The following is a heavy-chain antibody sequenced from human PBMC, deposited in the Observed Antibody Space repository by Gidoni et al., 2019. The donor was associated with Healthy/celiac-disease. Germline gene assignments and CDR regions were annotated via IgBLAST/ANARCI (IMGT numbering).Heavy chain of an antibody. CDR2: INHSGST. CDR1: GGSFSGYY. Sequence: QVQLQQWGAGLLKPSETLSLTCAVYGGSFSGYYWSWIRQPPGKGLEWIGEINHSGSTNYNPSLKSRVTISVDTSKNQFSLKLSSVTAADTAVYYCARFYDYVWGSYRKSPIDYWGQGTLVTVSS. V-gene: IGHV4-34*01. D-gene: IGHD3-16*02. CDR3: ARFYDYVWGSYRKSPIDY. J-gene: IGHJ4*02.